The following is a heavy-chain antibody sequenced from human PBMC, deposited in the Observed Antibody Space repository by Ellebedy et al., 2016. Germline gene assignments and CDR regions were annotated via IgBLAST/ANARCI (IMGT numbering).Heavy chain of an antibody. D-gene: IGHD3-22*01. J-gene: IGHJ6*02. CDR2: ISYDGSNK. CDR1: GFTFSSYA. CDR3: ASLGIVVVPQWGGMDV. V-gene: IGHV3-30-3*01. Sequence: GESLKISCAASGFTFSSYAMHWVRQAPGKGLEWVAVISYDGSNKYYADSVKGRFTISRDNSKNTLYLQMNSLRAEDTAVYYCASLGIVVVPQWGGMDVWGQGTTVTVSS.